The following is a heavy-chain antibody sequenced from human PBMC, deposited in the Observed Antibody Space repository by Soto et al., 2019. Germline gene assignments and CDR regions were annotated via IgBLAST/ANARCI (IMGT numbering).Heavy chain of an antibody. CDR3: ARGGDDYDYGVDV. CDR1: GGSFNGYH. J-gene: IGHJ6*02. CDR2: ISHSGST. V-gene: IGHV4-34*01. D-gene: IGHD3-16*01. Sequence: SETLSLTCDVYGGSFNGYHWSWIRQPPGKELEWIGEISHSGSTDYNPSLKSRVTISVDTSKNQFSLRVTSVTAADTAVYYCARGGDDYDYGVDVWGQGTTVTVSS.